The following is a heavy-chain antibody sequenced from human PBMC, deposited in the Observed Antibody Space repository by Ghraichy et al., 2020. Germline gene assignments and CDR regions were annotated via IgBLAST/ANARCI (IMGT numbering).Heavy chain of an antibody. J-gene: IGHJ4*02. CDR2: ISYDEFNK. CDR3: AKEATTYLDY. D-gene: IGHD4-11*01. Sequence: GGSLRLSCEASGFTFSTYGMHWVRQAPGKGLEWVAVISYDEFNKYYADSVKGRFTISRDNSKNTPYLQMNTLRPEDTAVYYCAKEATTYLDYWGQGTLVTVSS. CDR1: GFTFSTYG. V-gene: IGHV3-30*18.